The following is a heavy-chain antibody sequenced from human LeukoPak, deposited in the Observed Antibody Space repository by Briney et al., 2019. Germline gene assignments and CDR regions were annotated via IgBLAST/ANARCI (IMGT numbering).Heavy chain of an antibody. CDR2: ISYDGSNK. D-gene: IGHD4-17*01. V-gene: IGHV3-30-3*01. CDR3: ERDTHLDGDYPPVGLFDY. J-gene: IGHJ4*02. Sequence: GRSLRLSCAASGFTFSSYAMHWVRQAPGKGLEWVAVISYDGSNKYYADSVKGRFTISRDNSKNTLYLQMNSLRGEDTAVSYCERDTHLDGDYPPVGLFDYWGQGTLVTVSS. CDR1: GFTFSSYA.